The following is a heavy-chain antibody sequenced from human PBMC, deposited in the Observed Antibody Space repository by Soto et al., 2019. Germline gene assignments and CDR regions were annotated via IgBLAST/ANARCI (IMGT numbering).Heavy chain of an antibody. V-gene: IGHV3-48*03. CDR3: ARAVRWRYPFFDF. CDR2: ISSSGKTI. Sequence: LRLSCAASGFTLTSYEMNWVRQAPGKGLEWISYISSSGKTIYYADSVKGRFTISRDSAQNSLYLQLSSLRAEDTAVYYCARAVRWRYPFFDFWGQGSPVTV. J-gene: IGHJ4*02. CDR1: GFTLTSYE. D-gene: IGHD2-21*01.